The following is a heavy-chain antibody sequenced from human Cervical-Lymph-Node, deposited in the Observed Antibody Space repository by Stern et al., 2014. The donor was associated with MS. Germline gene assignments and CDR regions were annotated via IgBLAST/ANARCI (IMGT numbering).Heavy chain of an antibody. Sequence: QVQLVESGAEVKKPGASVRLSCDASDYPFTSSGFSWVRQAPGKGLEWMGWISPYNGNTNYARNLQGRVTMTTDTSTSTVYMEMRSLRSDDTAVYYCVRHQELPLYYAMDVWGQGTTVIVSS. D-gene: IGHD3-10*01. CDR2: ISPYNGNT. V-gene: IGHV1-18*01. CDR1: DYPFTSSG. CDR3: VRHQELPLYYAMDV. J-gene: IGHJ6*02.